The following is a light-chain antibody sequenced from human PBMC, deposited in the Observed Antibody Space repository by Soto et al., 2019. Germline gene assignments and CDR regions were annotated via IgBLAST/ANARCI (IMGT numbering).Light chain of an antibody. Sequence: QSALTQPASVSGSPGQSITISCTGTSSDVGGYNYVSWYQQHPGKAPKLMIYEGSKRPSGVSNRFSGSKSGNTASLTISGLQADDEADYYCSSFTSSSTWVFGGGTKLTVL. CDR2: EGS. CDR3: SSFTSSSTWV. J-gene: IGLJ3*02. V-gene: IGLV2-14*01. CDR1: SSDVGGYNY.